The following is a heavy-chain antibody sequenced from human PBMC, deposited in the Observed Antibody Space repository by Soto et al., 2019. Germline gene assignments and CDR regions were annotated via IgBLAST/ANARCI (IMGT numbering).Heavy chain of an antibody. Sequence: SVKVSCKASGGTFSSYAISWVRQAPGQGLEWMGGIIPIFGTANYAQKFQGRVTITADESTSTAYMELSSLRSEDTAVYYCARGYYDSSGYYYYYYGMDVWGQGTTVTVSS. V-gene: IGHV1-69*13. CDR2: IIPIFGTA. D-gene: IGHD3-22*01. CDR1: GGTFSSYA. CDR3: ARGYYDSSGYYYYYYGMDV. J-gene: IGHJ6*02.